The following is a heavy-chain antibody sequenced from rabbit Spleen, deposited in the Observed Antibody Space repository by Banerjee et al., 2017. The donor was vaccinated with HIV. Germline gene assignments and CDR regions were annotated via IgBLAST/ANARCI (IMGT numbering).Heavy chain of an antibody. CDR1: GFSFSNKAV. CDR3: AREDYSYGGKDYAPFNL. CDR2: INAVTGKA. J-gene: IGHJ4*01. D-gene: IGHD6-1*01. Sequence: QEQLVESGGGLVKPEGSLKLSCTASGFSFSNKAVMCWVRQAPGKGLEWIACINAVTGKAVYASWAKGRFTFSKTSSTTVTLQVTSLTAADTATYFCAREDYSYGGKDYAPFNLWGPGTLVTVS. V-gene: IGHV1S45*01.